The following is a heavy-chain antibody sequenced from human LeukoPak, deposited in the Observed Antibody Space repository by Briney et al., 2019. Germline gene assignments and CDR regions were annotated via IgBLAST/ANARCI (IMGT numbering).Heavy chain of an antibody. CDR1: GYSISSGYY. CDR3: AREINYGDYEGGLYYFDY. J-gene: IGHJ4*02. CDR2: IYHSGST. Sequence: SVTLSLTCTVSGYSISSGYYWGWIRQPPGKGLEWIGSIYHSGSTYYNPSLKSRVTISVDTSKNQFSLKLSSVTAADTAVYYCAREINYGDYEGGLYYFDYWGQGTLVTVSS. V-gene: IGHV4-38-2*02. D-gene: IGHD4-17*01.